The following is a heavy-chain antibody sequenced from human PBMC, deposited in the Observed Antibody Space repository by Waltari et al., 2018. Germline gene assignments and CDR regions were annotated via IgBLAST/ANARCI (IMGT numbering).Heavy chain of an antibody. V-gene: IGHV4-59*11. J-gene: IGHJ3*02. CDR2: IFYSGST. CDR1: GGSISSHY. D-gene: IGHD3-10*01. CDR3: ARGDLWFREFDAFDI. Sequence: VQLQESGPGLVKPSETLSLTCTVSGGSISSHYWSWIRQPPGKGLEWIGYIFYSGSTNYNPSLKSRVTISVDTSKNQFSLKLSSVTAADTAVYYCARGDLWFREFDAFDIWGQGTMVTVSS.